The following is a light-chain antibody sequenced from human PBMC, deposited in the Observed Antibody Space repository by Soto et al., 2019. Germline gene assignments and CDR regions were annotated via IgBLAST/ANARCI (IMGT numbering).Light chain of an antibody. V-gene: IGLV2-14*03. J-gene: IGLJ1*01. CDR2: DVS. Sequence: QSVLTQTASVSGSPGQSINISCTGTSSDVGGYNYVSWYQHHPGKAPKLIIYDVSNRPSGVSNPFSGSKSGNTASLTISGLQPEDEADYYCSSYTTSNTRQIVLGTGTKVTVL. CDR1: SSDVGGYNY. CDR3: SSYTTSNTRQIV.